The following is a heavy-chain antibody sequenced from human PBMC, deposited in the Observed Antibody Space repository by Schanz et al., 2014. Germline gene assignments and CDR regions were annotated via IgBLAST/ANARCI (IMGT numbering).Heavy chain of an antibody. J-gene: IGHJ4*02. CDR3: AKDISDTSGKDDY. D-gene: IGHD3-22*01. CDR2: IWSDGTNE. Sequence: QVHLLESGGGLVEPGKSLRLSCATSGFIFRSFGIHWVRQAPGKGLEWVAVIWSDGTNEYYADSVKGRFTISGDSSKYTVYLQMNSLRVEDSAIYYCAKDISDTSGKDDYWGQGTLVTVSS. CDR1: GFIFRSFG. V-gene: IGHV3-33*06.